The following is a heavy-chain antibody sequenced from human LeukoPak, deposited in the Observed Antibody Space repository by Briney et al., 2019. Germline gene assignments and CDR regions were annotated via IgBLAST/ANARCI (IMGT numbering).Heavy chain of an antibody. CDR3: ATMVRGVISRRLYYYYYMDV. V-gene: IGHV1-46*01. Sequence: ASVKVSCKASGYTFTSYYMHWVRQAPGQGLEWMGIINPSGGSTSYAQKFQGRVTMTEDTSTDTAYMELSSLRSEDTAVYYCATMVRGVISRRLYYYYYMDVWGKGTTVTISS. J-gene: IGHJ6*03. D-gene: IGHD3-10*01. CDR2: INPSGGST. CDR1: GYTFTSYY.